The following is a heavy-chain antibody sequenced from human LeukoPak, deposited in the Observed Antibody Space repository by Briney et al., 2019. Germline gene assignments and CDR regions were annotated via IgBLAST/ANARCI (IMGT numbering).Heavy chain of an antibody. CDR3: ARHGYSSSGPRWSYCYYGMDV. J-gene: IGHJ6*02. CDR1: GGSISSYY. CDR2: IYYSGSA. Sequence: SETLSLTCTVSGGSISSYYWSWIRQPPGKGLEWIGYIYYSGSANYNPSLKSRVTISVDTSKNQLSLKLSSVTAADTAVYYCARHGYSSSGPRWSYCYYGMDVWGQGTTVTVSS. V-gene: IGHV4-59*08. D-gene: IGHD6-13*01.